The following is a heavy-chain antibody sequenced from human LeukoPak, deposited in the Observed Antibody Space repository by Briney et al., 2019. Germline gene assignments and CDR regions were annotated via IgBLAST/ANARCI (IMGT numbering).Heavy chain of an antibody. CDR2: INAGNGNT. J-gene: IGHJ6*02. D-gene: IGHD6-13*01. V-gene: IGHV1-3*01. Sequence: ASVKVSCKASGYTFTSYAMHWVRQAPGQRLEWMGWINAGNGNTKYSQKFQGRVTITRDTSASTAYMELSSLRSEDTAVYYCARAESSSWYFFDYYYGMDVWGQGTTVTVSS. CDR1: GYTFTSYA. CDR3: ARAESSSWYFFDYYYGMDV.